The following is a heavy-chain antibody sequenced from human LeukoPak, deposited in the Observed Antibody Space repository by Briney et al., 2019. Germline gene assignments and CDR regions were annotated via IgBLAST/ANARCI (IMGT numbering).Heavy chain of an antibody. CDR1: GLTVSNNY. V-gene: IGHV3-66*01. CDR3: ARDLRSGARYTPNYGMDV. CDR2: LYTGGST. D-gene: IGHD5-18*01. Sequence: GGSLRLSCEASGLTVSNNYMAWVRQAPGKGPEWISFLYTGGSTYYADSVKGRFTISRDNSKNTLYLQMNSLRAEDTAVYYCARDLRSGARYTPNYGMDVWGQGTTVTVSS. J-gene: IGHJ6*02.